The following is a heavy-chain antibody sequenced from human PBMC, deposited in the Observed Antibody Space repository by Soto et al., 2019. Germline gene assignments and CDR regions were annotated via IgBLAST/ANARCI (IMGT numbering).Heavy chain of an antibody. CDR3: ARMSYYDTSGYPFDY. CDR2: IYFRGTT. V-gene: IGHV4-59*01. J-gene: IGHJ4*02. D-gene: IGHD3-22*01. Sequence: SETLSLTCTVSGCSISSYYWSWIRQPPGKGLEWIGYIYFRGTTNYNPSLKSRVTMSADTSKNQFSLKLNSVTAADTAVYYCARMSYYDTSGYPFDYWGQGMMVTVSS. CDR1: GCSISSYY.